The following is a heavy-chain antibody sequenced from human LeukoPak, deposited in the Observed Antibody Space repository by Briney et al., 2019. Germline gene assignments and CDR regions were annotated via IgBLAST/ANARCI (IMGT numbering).Heavy chain of an antibody. D-gene: IGHD3-16*01. CDR2: INHNGNVN. CDR3: ARGGGLDV. Sequence: PGGSLRLSCAASGFTFSSYWMNWDRQAPGKGLEWVASINHNGNVNYYVDSVKGRFTISRDNAKTSLYLQMSNLRAEDTAVYFCARGGGLDVWGQGATVTVSS. CDR1: GFTFSSYW. J-gene: IGHJ6*02. V-gene: IGHV3-7*03.